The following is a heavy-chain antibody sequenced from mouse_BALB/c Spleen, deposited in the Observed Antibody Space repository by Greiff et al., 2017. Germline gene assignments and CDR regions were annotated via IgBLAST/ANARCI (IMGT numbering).Heavy chain of an antibody. J-gene: IGHJ3*01. CDR1: GFNIKDTY. CDR3: ARSLHYYGRSYEGFAY. D-gene: IGHD1-1*01. V-gene: IGHV14-3*02. CDR2: IDPANGNT. Sequence: VQLQQSGAELVKPGASVKLSCTASGFNIKDTYMHWVKQRPEQGLEWIGRIDPANGNTKYDPKFQGKATITADTSSNTAYLQLSSLTSEDTAVYYCARSLHYYGRSYEGFAYWGQGTLVTVSA.